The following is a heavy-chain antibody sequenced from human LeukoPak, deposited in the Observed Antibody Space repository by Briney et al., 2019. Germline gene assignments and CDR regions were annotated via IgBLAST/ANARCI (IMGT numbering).Heavy chain of an antibody. D-gene: IGHD1-7*01. CDR1: GFTFSDYY. CDR2: ISSSSSDT. CDR3: ARSRIGDWNYAY. V-gene: IGHV3-11*06. J-gene: IGHJ4*02. Sequence: GGCLRLSCAASGFTFSDYYMSWIRQAPGKGLEWVSYISSSSSDTNYADSVKGRFTISRDNAKNSLYLQMNSLRAEDTAVYYCARSRIGDWNYAYWGQGTLVTVS.